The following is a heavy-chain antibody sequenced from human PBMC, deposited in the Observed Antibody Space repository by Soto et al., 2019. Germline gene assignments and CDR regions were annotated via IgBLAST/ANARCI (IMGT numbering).Heavy chain of an antibody. Sequence: QVQLVQSGAEVKKPGSSVKVSCKASGGTFSSYTISWVRQAPGQGLEWMGRIIPILGIAYYAQKFQGRVTITADKSTSTAYMELISLRSEDTAVYYCAREEYYYGSGAFFDYWGQGTLVTVSS. D-gene: IGHD3-10*01. CDR3: AREEYYYGSGAFFDY. J-gene: IGHJ4*02. CDR2: IIPILGIA. V-gene: IGHV1-69*08. CDR1: GGTFSSYT.